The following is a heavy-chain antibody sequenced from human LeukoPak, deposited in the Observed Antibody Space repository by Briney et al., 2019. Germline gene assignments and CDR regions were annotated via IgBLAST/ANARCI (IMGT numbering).Heavy chain of an antibody. V-gene: IGHV3-7*01. Sequence: GGSLRLSCTASGFTLSTSWMSWVRQAPGRGLEWVASINQDGSLKHYVDSVKGRFITSRDNVQNSLYLQMNSLRAEDTAVYYCARLYRDVTTFDYWGQGTLVTVSS. J-gene: IGHJ4*02. D-gene: IGHD4-17*01. CDR3: ARLYRDVTTFDY. CDR2: INQDGSLK. CDR1: GFTLSTSW.